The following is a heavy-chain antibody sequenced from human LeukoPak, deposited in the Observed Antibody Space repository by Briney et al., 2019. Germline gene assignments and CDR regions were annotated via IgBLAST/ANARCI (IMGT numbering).Heavy chain of an antibody. CDR1: GLPLSNYW. D-gene: IGHD2-15*01. V-gene: IGHV3-74*01. Sequence: GGSLRLSCVASGLPLSNYWLHWVRQAPGKGLVWVSHINSDGRTTSYADSVKGRFTISRDNAKNTLYLQMNSLRAEDTAVYYCARDLGGGWGFDYWGQGALVTVSS. J-gene: IGHJ4*02. CDR2: INSDGRTT. CDR3: ARDLGGGWGFDY.